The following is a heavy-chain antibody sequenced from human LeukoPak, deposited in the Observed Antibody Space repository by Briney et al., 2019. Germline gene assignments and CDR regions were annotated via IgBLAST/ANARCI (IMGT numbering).Heavy chain of an antibody. CDR1: GYTLTSYD. D-gene: IGHD6-19*01. CDR3: ARKYSSGWKLSVFQH. V-gene: IGHV1-8*01. CDR2: MNPNSGNT. Sequence: ASVKVSCKASGYTLTSYDINLVRQATGQGLEWMGWMNPNSGNTGYAQKFQGRVTMTRNTSISTAYMELSSLRSEDTAVYYCARKYSSGWKLSVFQHWGQGTLVTVSS. J-gene: IGHJ1*01.